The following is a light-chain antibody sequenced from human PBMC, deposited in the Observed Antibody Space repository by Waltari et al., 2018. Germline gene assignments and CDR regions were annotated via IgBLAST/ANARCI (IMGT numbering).Light chain of an antibody. CDR2: EVY. CDR1: SSDVGSYNL. CDR3: CSYAGPATFVV. J-gene: IGLJ2*01. V-gene: IGLV2-23*02. Sequence: QSALTQPASVSGSPGQSITISCTGMSSDVGSYNLVSWYQQFPGRAPQLIIYEVYRRPSGISDRFSGSKSGNTASLTISGLRAEDEADYYGCSYAGPATFVVFGGGTKLTVL.